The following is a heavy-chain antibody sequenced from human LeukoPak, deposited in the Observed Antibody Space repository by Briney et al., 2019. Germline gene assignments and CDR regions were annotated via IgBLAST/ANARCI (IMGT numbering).Heavy chain of an antibody. CDR3: ARDPSRGWGIAAAAPFDY. Sequence: SETLSLTCAVYGGSFSGYYWSWIRQPPGKGLEWIGEINHSGSTNYNPSLKSRVTISVDTSKNQFSLKLSSVTAADTAVYYCARDPSRGWGIAAAAPFDYWGQGTLVTVSS. CDR1: GGSFSGYY. CDR2: INHSGST. J-gene: IGHJ4*02. D-gene: IGHD6-13*01. V-gene: IGHV4-34*01.